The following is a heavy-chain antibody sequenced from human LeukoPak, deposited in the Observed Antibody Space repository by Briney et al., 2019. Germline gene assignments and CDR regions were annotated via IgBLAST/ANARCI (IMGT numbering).Heavy chain of an antibody. D-gene: IGHD6-19*01. Sequence: PGGSLRLSCAASGFTFSTYGMNWVRQAPGKGLEWVSAIIGSGSSTYYADSVKGRFTISRDNSKNTLYLQMNSLRAEDTAVYYCAKVGRIAVAGQLDYWGQGTLVTVSS. V-gene: IGHV3-23*01. J-gene: IGHJ4*02. CDR3: AKVGRIAVAGQLDY. CDR1: GFTFSTYG. CDR2: IIGSGSST.